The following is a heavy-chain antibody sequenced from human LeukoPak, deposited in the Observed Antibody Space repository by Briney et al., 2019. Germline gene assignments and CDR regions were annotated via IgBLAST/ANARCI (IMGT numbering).Heavy chain of an antibody. CDR3: SRALSTIMITFGGVVGFDY. Sequence: GGSLRLSCAASGFTFSSYAMSWARQARGKGLEGVSAISGSGCSTYYADSVKGRFTISRDNYKNRLYLQMNSQRAEDTDVYYCSRALSTIMITFGGVVGFDYWGQGTLVTVSS. CDR1: GFTFSSYA. CDR2: ISGSGCST. D-gene: IGHD3-16*02. J-gene: IGHJ4*02. V-gene: IGHV3-23*01.